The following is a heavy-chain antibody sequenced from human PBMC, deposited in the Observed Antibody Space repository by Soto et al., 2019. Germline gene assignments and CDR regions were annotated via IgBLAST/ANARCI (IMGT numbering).Heavy chain of an antibody. CDR1: GYTFTSYA. Sequence: ASVKVSCKASGYTFTSYAMHWVRQAPGQRLEWMGWINAGNGNTNYAQKLQGRVTMTTDTSTSTAYMELRSLRSDDTAVYYCAKDKGLLRYFDDYGYFDYWGQGTLVTVSS. D-gene: IGHD3-9*01. J-gene: IGHJ4*02. CDR3: AKDKGLLRYFDDYGYFDY. V-gene: IGHV1-3*01. CDR2: INAGNGNT.